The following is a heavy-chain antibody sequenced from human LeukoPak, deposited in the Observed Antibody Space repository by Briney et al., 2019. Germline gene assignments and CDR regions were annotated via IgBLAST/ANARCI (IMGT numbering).Heavy chain of an antibody. Sequence: GESLKISCKASGYSFTNYWIAWVRQKPGKGLEWMGIMHPGESEINYSPSFEGQVTISADTSISTTYLEWYSLKASDSAIYYCAKTIASLGSGARYFDPWGQGTMITVSS. CDR2: MHPGESEI. CDR3: AKTIASLGSGARYFDP. CDR1: GYSFTNYW. V-gene: IGHV5-51*01. D-gene: IGHD5/OR15-5a*01. J-gene: IGHJ5*02.